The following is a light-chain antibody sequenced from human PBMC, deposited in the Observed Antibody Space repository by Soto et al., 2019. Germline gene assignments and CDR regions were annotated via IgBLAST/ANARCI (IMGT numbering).Light chain of an antibody. CDR3: QSYDNSLGV. J-gene: IGLJ2*01. CDR1: SSNIGAGYD. Sequence: QSVLTQPPSVSGAPGQRVTISCTGSSSNIGAGYDVHWYQQLPGTAPKLLIYGNTNRPSGVPDRFSGSQSGTSASLAITGLQAEDEADYYCQSYDNSLGVLGGGTKLTVL. V-gene: IGLV1-40*01. CDR2: GNT.